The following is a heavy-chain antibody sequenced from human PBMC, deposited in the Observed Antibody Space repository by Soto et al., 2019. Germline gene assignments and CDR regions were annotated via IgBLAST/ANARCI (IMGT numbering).Heavy chain of an antibody. CDR3: ATRSVAGTYEFDY. Sequence: QVQLQESGPGLVKPSQTLSLTCTVSGGSISSGGYYWSWIRQHPGKGLEWIGYIYYSGSTYYNPALKSRVTISVDTPKNQFSLKLSSVTAADTAVYYCATRSVAGTYEFDYWGQGTLVTVSS. D-gene: IGHD6-19*01. CDR1: GGSISSGGYY. J-gene: IGHJ4*02. CDR2: IYYSGST. V-gene: IGHV4-31*03.